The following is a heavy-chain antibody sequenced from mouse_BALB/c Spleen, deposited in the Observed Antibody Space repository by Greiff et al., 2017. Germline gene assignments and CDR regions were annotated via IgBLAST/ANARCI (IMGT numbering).Heavy chain of an antibody. CDR1: GYSFTGYT. D-gene: IGHD2-1*01. J-gene: IGHJ2*01. CDR2: INPYNGGT. V-gene: IGHV1-18*01. Sequence: VQLKQSGPELVKPGASMKISCKASGYSFTGYTMNWVKQSHGKNLEWIGLINPYNGGTSYNQKFKGKATLTVDKSSSTAYMELLSLTSEDSAVYYCARGYYGNSYYFDYWGQGTTLTVSS. CDR3: ARGYYGNSYYFDY.